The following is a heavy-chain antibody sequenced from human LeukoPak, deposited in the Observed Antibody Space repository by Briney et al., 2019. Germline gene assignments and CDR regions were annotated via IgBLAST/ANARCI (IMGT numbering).Heavy chain of an antibody. Sequence: PSETLSLTCAVYRGSFSGYSWNWIRQSPGKGLEWIGEINHSGSTNYNSSLRSRVTISVDTSKNQFSLMLSSVTAADTALYYCARVIYYDTERSETWGQGTLVTVSS. CDR1: RGSFSGYS. D-gene: IGHD3-22*01. CDR2: INHSGST. V-gene: IGHV4-34*01. CDR3: ARVIYYDTERSET. J-gene: IGHJ4*02.